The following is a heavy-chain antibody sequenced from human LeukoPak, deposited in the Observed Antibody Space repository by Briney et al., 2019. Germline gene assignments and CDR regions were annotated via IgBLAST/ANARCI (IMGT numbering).Heavy chain of an antibody. CDR3: ARHRSGGSQDDAFDI. V-gene: IGHV3-7*01. CDR1: GFTFNSYW. D-gene: IGHD2-15*01. J-gene: IGHJ3*02. CDR2: IKEDGSEK. Sequence: PGGSLRLSCAASGFTFNSYWMSWVRQAPGKGLEWVADIKEDGSEKYYVDSVKGRFTISRQNAKSSLFLQMNSLRAEGTAVYYCARHRSGGSQDDAFDIWGQGTMVTVSS.